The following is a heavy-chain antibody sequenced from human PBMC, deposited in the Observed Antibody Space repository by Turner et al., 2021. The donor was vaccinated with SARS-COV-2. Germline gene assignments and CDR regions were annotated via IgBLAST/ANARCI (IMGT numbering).Heavy chain of an antibody. Sequence: HAQLVKPWAAVTKPGASVEVSFKASGYTCTRYDLHWGRQDTGQVLEWMGKMNPNSGNTYYAQRFKGRVTMTRNTSITTAYMELSILRSEDTAVSDCARAAQWTGGFDPWGQGTLVTVSS. D-gene: IGHD6-19*01. CDR2: MNPNSGNT. CDR1: GYTCTRYD. V-gene: IGHV1-8*01. CDR3: ARAAQWTGGFDP. J-gene: IGHJ5*02.